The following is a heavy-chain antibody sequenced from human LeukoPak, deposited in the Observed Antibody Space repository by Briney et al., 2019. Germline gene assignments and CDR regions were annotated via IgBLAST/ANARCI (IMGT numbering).Heavy chain of an antibody. J-gene: IGHJ3*02. CDR1: GFTFSSYS. Sequence: GGSLRLSCAASGFTFSSYSMNWVRQAPGKGLEWVSSIGSSSSSIYYADSVKGRFTISRDNAKNSLYLQMNSLRAEYTAVYYCAREANEAFDIWGQGTMVTVSS. CDR2: IGSSSSSI. V-gene: IGHV3-21*01. CDR3: AREANEAFDI.